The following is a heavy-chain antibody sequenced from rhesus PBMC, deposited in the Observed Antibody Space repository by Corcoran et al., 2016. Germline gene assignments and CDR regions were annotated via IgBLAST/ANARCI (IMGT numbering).Heavy chain of an antibody. CDR2: ITYSGSA. CDR1: GGSISSGYYY. J-gene: IGHJ4*01. D-gene: IGHD3-28*01. Sequence: QVQLQESGPGLVKPSETLSLTCAVSGGSISSGYYYWSWIRQPPGKGLEWIGYITYSGSAGYSPSLKGRVTISRDTSKNQFSLKLSSVTAADTAVYYCATHYDSGYVDYWGQGVLVTVSS. CDR3: ATHYDSGYVDY. V-gene: IGHV4-122*02.